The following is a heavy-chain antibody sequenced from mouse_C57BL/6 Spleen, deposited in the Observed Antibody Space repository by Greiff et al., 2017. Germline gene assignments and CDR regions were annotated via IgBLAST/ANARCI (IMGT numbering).Heavy chain of an antibody. D-gene: IGHD1-1*01. J-gene: IGHJ4*01. CDR1: GYTFTSYW. V-gene: IGHV1-52*01. CDR3: ARSTTVVATPMDY. CDR2: IDPSDSET. Sequence: VQLQQPGAELVRPGSSVKLSCKASGYTFTSYWMHWVKQRPIQGLEWIGNIDPSDSETHYNQKFKDKATLTVDKSSSTAYMQLSSLTSEDSAVYYCARSTTVVATPMDYWGQGTSVTVSS.